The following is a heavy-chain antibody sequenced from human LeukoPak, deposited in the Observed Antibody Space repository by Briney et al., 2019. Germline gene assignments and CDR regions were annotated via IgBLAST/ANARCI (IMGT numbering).Heavy chain of an antibody. J-gene: IGHJ3*02. D-gene: IGHD2-15*01. V-gene: IGHV3-7*01. CDR1: GFTFSSYS. CDR3: TRDPPAVVASRAFDI. Sequence: GGSLILSCAASGFTFSSYSMSWVRQAPGKGLEWVANIKRGGSKKYYVNSVKGRFTISRDNTKNSLYLQMNSLRVEDTAVYYCTRDPPAVVASRAFDIWGQGTMVTASS. CDR2: IKRGGSKK.